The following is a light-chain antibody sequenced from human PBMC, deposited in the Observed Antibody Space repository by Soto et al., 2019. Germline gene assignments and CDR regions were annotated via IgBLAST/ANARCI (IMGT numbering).Light chain of an antibody. CDR2: GAS. V-gene: IGKV3-20*01. J-gene: IGKJ4*01. Sequence: EIVLTQSPGTLSLSPGERATLSCRASQSVSSSYLAWCQQKPGQAPRLLIYGASSRATGIPDRFSGSGSGTDFTLTISRLEPEDFAVYYCQQYGSSPRALTFGGGTKVDIK. CDR1: QSVSSSY. CDR3: QQYGSSPRALT.